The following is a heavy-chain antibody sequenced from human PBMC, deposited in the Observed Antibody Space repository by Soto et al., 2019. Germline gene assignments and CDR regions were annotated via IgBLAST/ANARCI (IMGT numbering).Heavy chain of an antibody. J-gene: IGHJ6*02. D-gene: IGHD5-12*01. CDR1: GGSISSYY. CDR2: IYYSGST. Sequence: SETLSLTCTVSGGSISSYYWSWIRQPPGKGLEWIGYIYYSGSTNYNPSLKSRVTISVDTSKNQFSLKLSSVTAADTAVYYCARESGYDRPYYYYGMDVWGQGTTVTVSS. V-gene: IGHV4-59*01. CDR3: ARESGYDRPYYYYGMDV.